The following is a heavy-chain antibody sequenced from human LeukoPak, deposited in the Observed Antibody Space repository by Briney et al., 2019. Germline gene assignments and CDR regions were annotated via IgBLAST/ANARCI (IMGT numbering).Heavy chain of an antibody. Sequence: GGSLRLSCAASGFTFSSYEMNWVRQAPGKGLEWVSYISSSGSTIYYADSVKGRFTTSRDNAKNSLYLQMNSLRAEDTAVYYCARVGYGSGSYYDYWGQGTLVTVSS. V-gene: IGHV3-48*03. D-gene: IGHD3-10*01. J-gene: IGHJ4*02. CDR2: ISSSGSTI. CDR3: ARVGYGSGSYYDY. CDR1: GFTFSSYE.